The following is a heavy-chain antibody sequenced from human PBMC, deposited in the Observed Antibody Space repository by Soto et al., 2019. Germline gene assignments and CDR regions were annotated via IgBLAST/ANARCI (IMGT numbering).Heavy chain of an antibody. Sequence: PGGSLRLSCTASGFTFGDYAMSWFRQAPGKGLEWVGFIRSKAYGGTTEYAASVKGRFTISRDDSKSIAYLQMNSLRTEDTAVYYCTRGAPRYCSGGSCYPFDYWGQGTLVTVSS. V-gene: IGHV3-49*03. J-gene: IGHJ4*02. CDR3: TRGAPRYCSGGSCYPFDY. CDR2: IRSKAYGGTT. CDR1: GFTFGDYA. D-gene: IGHD2-15*01.